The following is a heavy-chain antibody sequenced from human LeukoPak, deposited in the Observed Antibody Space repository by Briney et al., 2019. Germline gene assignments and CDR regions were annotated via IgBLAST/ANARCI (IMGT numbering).Heavy chain of an antibody. CDR1: GFTFSSYA. CDR2: ISGGGGST. D-gene: IGHD3-16*02. Sequence: GGSLRLSCAASGFTFSSYAMSWVRQAPGKGLEWVSAISGGGGSTYYADSVKGRFTISRDNSKNTLYLQMNSLRAEDTAVYYCAKDSRGYYDYVWGSYLRGWGQGTLVTVSS. CDR3: AKDSRGYYDYVWGSYLRG. J-gene: IGHJ4*02. V-gene: IGHV3-23*01.